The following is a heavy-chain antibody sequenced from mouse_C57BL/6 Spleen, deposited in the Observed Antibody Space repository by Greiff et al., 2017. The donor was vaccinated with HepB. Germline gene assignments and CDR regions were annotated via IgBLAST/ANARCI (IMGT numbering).Heavy chain of an antibody. CDR2: INPSSGYT. Sequence: VQVVESGAELAKPGASVKLSCKASGYTFTSYWMHWVNQRPGQGLEWIGYINPSSGYTKYNQKFKDKATLTADKSSSTAYMQLSSLTYEDSAVYYCARTIYYYGSSNYYAMDYWGQGTSVTVSS. CDR3: ARTIYYYGSSNYYAMDY. CDR1: GYTFTSYW. D-gene: IGHD1-1*01. V-gene: IGHV1-7*01. J-gene: IGHJ4*01.